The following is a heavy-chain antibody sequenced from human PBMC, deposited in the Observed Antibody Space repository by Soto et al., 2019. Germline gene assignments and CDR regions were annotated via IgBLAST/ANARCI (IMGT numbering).Heavy chain of an antibody. CDR3: AREGRGKKAGYNGLVSLGY. J-gene: IGHJ4*02. D-gene: IGHD2-2*02. CDR2: IIPIFNTT. Sequence: QVQLVQSGAEVKTPGSSLKVSCTVSGSSFSNYVISWVRQAPGHGLEWLGRIIPIFNTTQYPQKFQGRVTITADKSTNTASLELSSLRSDDTAVYYCAREGRGKKAGYNGLVSLGYWGQGTPVTVSS. V-gene: IGHV1-69*06. CDR1: GSSFSNYV.